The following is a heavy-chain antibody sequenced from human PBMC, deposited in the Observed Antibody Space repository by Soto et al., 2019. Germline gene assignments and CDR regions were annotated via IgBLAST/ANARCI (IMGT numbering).Heavy chain of an antibody. Sequence: PGGSLRLSCAASGFTFSSYAMSWVRQAPGKGLEWVSAISGSGGSTYYADSVKGRFTISRDNSKNTLYLQMNSLRAEDTAVYYCAKPFALYSNYVSYSPTNWFDPWGQGTLVTVSS. V-gene: IGHV3-23*01. CDR2: ISGSGGST. D-gene: IGHD4-4*01. J-gene: IGHJ5*02. CDR3: AKPFALYSNYVSYSPTNWFDP. CDR1: GFTFSSYA.